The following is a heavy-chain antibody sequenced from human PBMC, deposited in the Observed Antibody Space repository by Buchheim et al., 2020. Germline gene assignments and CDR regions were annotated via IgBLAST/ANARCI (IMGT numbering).Heavy chain of an antibody. J-gene: IGHJ5*02. D-gene: IGHD2-15*01. CDR1: GASFSGSH. Sequence: QVQVQQWGAGMLKPSETLSLTCAVNGASFSGSHWSWIRQPPEKGLEWIGEITHSGDTNYNPSLKSRVTISVDTSKNQFSLKLSSVTAADTAVYYCAREPGYCSGGSCYGGWFDPWGQGTL. CDR2: ITHSGDT. CDR3: AREPGYCSGGSCYGGWFDP. V-gene: IGHV4-34*01.